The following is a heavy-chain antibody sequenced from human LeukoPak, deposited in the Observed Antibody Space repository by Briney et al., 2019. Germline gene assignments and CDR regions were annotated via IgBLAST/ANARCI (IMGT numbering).Heavy chain of an antibody. J-gene: IGHJ5*02. CDR1: DGSISNYY. D-gene: IGHD2-15*01. Sequence: SETLSLTCTVSDGSISNYYWSWIRQPPGTGLEWIAYIDYRGSTTYNPSLKSRVTISVDTSRNQFSLKLSSVTAADTAVYYCARRVDWFDPWGQGTLVTVSS. CDR2: IDYRGST. V-gene: IGHV4-59*01. CDR3: ARRVDWFDP.